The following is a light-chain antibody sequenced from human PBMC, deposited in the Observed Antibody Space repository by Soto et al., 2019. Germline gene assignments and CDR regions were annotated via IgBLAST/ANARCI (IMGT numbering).Light chain of an antibody. Sequence: QSALTQPASVSGSPGQSITISCAGTMRDVGAYNLFSWYQQHPGKAPKLMIYEVSDRPSGVSNRFSGSKSGNTASLTISGLQAEDEADYYCSSYTSSSTWVFGGGTQLTVL. J-gene: IGLJ3*02. CDR3: SSYTSSSTWV. CDR2: EVS. V-gene: IGLV2-14*01. CDR1: MRDVGAYNL.